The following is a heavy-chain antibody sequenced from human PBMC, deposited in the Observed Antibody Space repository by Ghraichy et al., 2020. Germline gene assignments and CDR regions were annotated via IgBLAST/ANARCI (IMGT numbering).Heavy chain of an antibody. CDR1: GGSFSGYY. CDR2: INHSGST. V-gene: IGHV4-34*01. J-gene: IGHJ4*02. D-gene: IGHD4-17*01. CDR3: ARERPYYGDYL. Sequence: SETLSLTCAVYGGSFSGYYWSWIRQPPGKGLEWIGEINHSGSTNYNPPLKSRVTISVDTSKNQFSLKLSSVTAADTAVYYCARERPYYGDYLWGQGTLVTVSS.